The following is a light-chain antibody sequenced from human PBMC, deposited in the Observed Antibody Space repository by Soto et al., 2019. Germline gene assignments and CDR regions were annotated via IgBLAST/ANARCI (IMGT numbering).Light chain of an antibody. V-gene: IGLV1-47*01. Sequence: QSVLTQPPSASGTPGQRVTLSCSGSSSNIGSNYVYWYQQLPGTAPKLLIYRNNQRPSGVPDRFSGSKSGTSASLAISGLRSEDEADYYCAAWDDSLSGRGVFGGGTQLTVL. CDR1: SSNIGSNY. J-gene: IGLJ2*01. CDR3: AAWDDSLSGRGV. CDR2: RNN.